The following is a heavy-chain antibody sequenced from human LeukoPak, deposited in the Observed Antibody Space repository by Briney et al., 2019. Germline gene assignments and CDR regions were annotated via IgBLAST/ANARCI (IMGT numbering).Heavy chain of an antibody. J-gene: IGHJ3*02. Sequence: SETLSLTCTVSGGSIDYYWSWFRQPPGKGLEWIGYIHYSGRTNHNSSLKSRVTISVDTSKNQFSLKLRSVTAADTAVYYCARSQWLVHAFDIWGQGTMVTVSS. V-gene: IGHV4-59*01. CDR1: GGSIDYY. D-gene: IGHD6-19*01. CDR2: IHYSGRT. CDR3: ARSQWLVHAFDI.